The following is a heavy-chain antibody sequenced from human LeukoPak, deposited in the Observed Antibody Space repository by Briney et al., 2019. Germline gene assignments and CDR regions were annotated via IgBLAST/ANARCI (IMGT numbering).Heavy chain of an antibody. J-gene: IGHJ3*02. D-gene: IGHD3-22*01. V-gene: IGHV4-59*01. CDR2: IYYSGST. CDR1: GGSISSDY. CDR3: ARDKHSERSYYYDSSGYYSDAFDI. Sequence: KPSETLSLTCTVSGGSISSDYWSWIRQPPGKGLEWIGYIYYSGSTNYNPSLKSRVTISVDTSKNQFSLKLSSVTAADTAVYYCARDKHSERSYYYDSSGYYSDAFDIWGQGTMVTVSS.